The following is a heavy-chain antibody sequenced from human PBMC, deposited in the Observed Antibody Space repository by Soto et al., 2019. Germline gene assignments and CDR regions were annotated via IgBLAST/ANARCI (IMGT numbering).Heavy chain of an antibody. J-gene: IGHJ4*01. CDR2: IDPSGGST. D-gene: IGHD6-6*01. V-gene: IGHV1-46*01. CDR3: AREGASTSSFDY. Sequence: QVQLVQSGAEVKKPGASVKVSCKASGYTFTAYYMHCVRQAPGQGLEWMGIIDPSGGSTTYAQKFPGRVTMTRDTSTSTVYMELSSLRSEDTAVYYCAREGASTSSFDYWGQGTLVTVSS. CDR1: GYTFTAYY.